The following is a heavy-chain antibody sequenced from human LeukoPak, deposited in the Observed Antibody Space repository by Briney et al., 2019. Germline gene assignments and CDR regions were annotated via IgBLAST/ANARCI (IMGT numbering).Heavy chain of an antibody. CDR1: GGSISSSSYY. D-gene: IGHD2-15*01. V-gene: IGHV4-39*01. J-gene: IGHJ4*02. CDR3: ARVDSVVVAATY. Sequence: SETLSLTCTVSGGSISSSSYYWGWIRQPPGKGLEWIGSIYYSGSTYYNPSLKSRVTISVDTSKNQFSLKLSSVTAADTAVYYCARVDSVVVAATYWGQGTLVTVSS. CDR2: IYYSGST.